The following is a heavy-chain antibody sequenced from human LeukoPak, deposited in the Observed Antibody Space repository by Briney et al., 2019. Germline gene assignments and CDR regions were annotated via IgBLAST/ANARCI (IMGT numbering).Heavy chain of an antibody. J-gene: IGHJ4*02. V-gene: IGHV3-15*01. D-gene: IGHD5-24*01. CDR3: STLTMKLVHPDY. CDR1: GFTLSNAW. CDR2: IQTKSEGART. Sequence: GGSLRFSCAASGFTLSNAWMSWVRQAPGKGLEWVARIQTKSEGARTDYAAPVKGRFTTSRDDSKTTLSLQMNNLQNEDTAVYYCSTLTMKLVHPDYWGQGTLVTVSS.